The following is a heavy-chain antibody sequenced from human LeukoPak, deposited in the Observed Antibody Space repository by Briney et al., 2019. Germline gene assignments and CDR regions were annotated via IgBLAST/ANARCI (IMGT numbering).Heavy chain of an antibody. V-gene: IGHV3-30-3*01. Sequence: GGSLRLSCAASGFTFSSYAMHWVRQAPGKGLEWVAVISYDGTNKYYADSVKGRFTISRDNSKNTLYLQMSSLRAEDTAVYYCAKDANSGYWATGPIDYWGQGTLVTVSS. J-gene: IGHJ4*02. D-gene: IGHD5-12*01. CDR2: ISYDGTNK. CDR1: GFTFSSYA. CDR3: AKDANSGYWATGPIDY.